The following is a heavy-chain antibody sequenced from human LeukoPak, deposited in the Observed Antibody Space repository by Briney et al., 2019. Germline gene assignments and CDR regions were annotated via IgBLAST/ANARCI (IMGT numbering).Heavy chain of an antibody. J-gene: IGHJ4*02. CDR3: ARDEDRKYDILTGYYSSPGVTFDY. CDR2: INPNSGTT. Sequence: ASVKVSCKATGYTFTAYYMQWVRQAPGQGLEWMGWINPNSGTTNCAQKLQGRVTMTTDTSTSTAYMELRSLRSDDTAVYYCARDEDRKYDILTGYYSSPGVTFDYWGQGTLVTVSS. V-gene: IGHV1-18*04. CDR1: GYTFTAYY. D-gene: IGHD3-9*01.